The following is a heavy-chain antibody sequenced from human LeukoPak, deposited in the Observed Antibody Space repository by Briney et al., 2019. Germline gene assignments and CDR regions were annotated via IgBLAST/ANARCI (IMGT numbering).Heavy chain of an antibody. D-gene: IGHD6-6*01. V-gene: IGHV4-30-2*01. J-gene: IGHJ4*02. CDR1: GGSISSGGYY. CDR3: AREDREYSSSPIFDY. CDR2: IYHSGST. Sequence: SQTLSLTCTVSGGSISSGGYYWSWIRQPPGKGLEWIGYIYHSGSTYYNPSLKSRVTISVDRSKNQFSLKLSSVTAADTAVYYCAREDREYSSSPIFDYWGQGTLVTVSS.